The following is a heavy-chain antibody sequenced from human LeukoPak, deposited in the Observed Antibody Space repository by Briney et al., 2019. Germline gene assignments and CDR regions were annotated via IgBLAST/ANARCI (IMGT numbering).Heavy chain of an antibody. CDR3: ARDREYSSSGLVWFDP. J-gene: IGHJ5*02. CDR1: GGSFSSYY. V-gene: IGHV4-59*12. D-gene: IGHD6-6*01. Sequence: PSETLSLTCTVAGGSFSSYYWSWIRQPPGKGLEWIGYIYYSGSTNYNPSLKSRVTISVDTSENQFSLKLTSVTAADTAVYYCARDREYSSSGLVWFDPWGHGILVTVSS. CDR2: IYYSGST.